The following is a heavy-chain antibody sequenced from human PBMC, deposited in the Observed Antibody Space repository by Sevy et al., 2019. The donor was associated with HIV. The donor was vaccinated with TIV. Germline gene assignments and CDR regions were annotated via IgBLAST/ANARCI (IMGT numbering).Heavy chain of an antibody. Sequence: GGSLRLSCAASGFIFDDYGMHWVREIPGKGLEWVSGISWNGRSLGYADAVKGRFTISRDNAKKSVSLQMNSLRSEDTALYYCARDAGTGGGCMGYYFGMDVWGQGTTVTVSS. CDR3: ARDAGTGGGCMGYYFGMDV. V-gene: IGHV3-9*01. CDR1: GFIFDDYG. CDR2: ISWNGRSL. D-gene: IGHD2-8*02. J-gene: IGHJ6*02.